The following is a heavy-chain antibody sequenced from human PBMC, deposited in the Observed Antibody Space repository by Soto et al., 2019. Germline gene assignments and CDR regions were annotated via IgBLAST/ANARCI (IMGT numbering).Heavy chain of an antibody. CDR3: ARERDNWFDP. J-gene: IGHJ5*02. CDR2: IYVSEST. V-gene: IGHV4-59*01. CDR1: GGSIRSYY. Sequence: SETLSLTCTVSGGSIRSYYWGWIRQPPGKGLEWIGYIYVSESTYYNPSLKSRVTISLDTSKNQFSLKLSSVAAADTAVYYCARERDNWFDPWGQGTLVTVSS.